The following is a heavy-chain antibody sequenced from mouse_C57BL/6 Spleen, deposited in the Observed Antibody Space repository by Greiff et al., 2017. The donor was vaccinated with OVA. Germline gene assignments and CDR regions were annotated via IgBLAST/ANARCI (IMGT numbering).Heavy chain of an antibody. J-gene: IGHJ3*01. CDR2: INPNNGGT. V-gene: IGHV1-26*01. Sequence: VQLQQSGPELVKPGASVKISCKASGYTFTDYYMNWVKQSHGKSLEWIGDINPNNGGTSYNQKFKGKATLTVDKSSSTAYMESRSLTSEDSAVYYCARGLPIDYEYWAWFAYWGQGTLVTVSA. CDR1: GYTFTDYY. CDR3: ARGLPIDYEYWAWFAY. D-gene: IGHD2-4*01.